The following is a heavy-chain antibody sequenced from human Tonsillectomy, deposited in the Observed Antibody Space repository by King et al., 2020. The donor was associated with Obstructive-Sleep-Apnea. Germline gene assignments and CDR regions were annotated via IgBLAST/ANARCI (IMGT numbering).Heavy chain of an antibody. CDR2: ISSSGTTK. Sequence: VQLVESGGGLVKPGGSLRLSCAASGFSFSDYYMNWIRQAPGTGLEWLSSISSSGTTKHYANSVKGRFTISRDNAKNSLYLQMNGLRAEDTAVYYCAKDHIPAAGIGGRVHWGKGTLVTVSS. J-gene: IGHJ1*01. CDR1: GFSFSDYY. D-gene: IGHD6-13*01. V-gene: IGHV3-11*01. CDR3: AKDHIPAAGIGGRVH.